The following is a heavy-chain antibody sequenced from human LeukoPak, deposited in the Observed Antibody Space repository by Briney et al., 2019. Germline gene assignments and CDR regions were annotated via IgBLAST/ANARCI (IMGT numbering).Heavy chain of an antibody. J-gene: IGHJ4*02. CDR3: ARNGYYSVDY. V-gene: IGHV4-4*02. CDR1: GGSISENW. D-gene: IGHD4-17*01. CDR2: IYHSGST. Sequence: SETLSLTCVVSGGSISENWWSWVRQPPGKGLEWLGEIYHSGSTNYNPSLKSRVIISVDKSNNQFSLKLSSVTAADTAVYYCARNGYYSVDYWGQGTLVTVSS.